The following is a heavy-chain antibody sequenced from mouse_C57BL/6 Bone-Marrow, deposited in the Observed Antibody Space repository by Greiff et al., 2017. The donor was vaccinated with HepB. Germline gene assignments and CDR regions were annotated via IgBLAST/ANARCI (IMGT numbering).Heavy chain of an antibody. CDR1: GFTFTDYY. Sequence: EVQVVESGGGLVQPGGSLSLSCAASGFTFTDYYMSWVRQPPGKALEWLGFIRNKANGYTTEYSASVKGRFTISRDNSQSILYLQMNALRAEDSATYYCARNWERYVDYWGQGTTLTVSS. D-gene: IGHD4-1*01. CDR2: IRNKANGYTT. V-gene: IGHV7-3*01. CDR3: ARNWERYVDY. J-gene: IGHJ2*01.